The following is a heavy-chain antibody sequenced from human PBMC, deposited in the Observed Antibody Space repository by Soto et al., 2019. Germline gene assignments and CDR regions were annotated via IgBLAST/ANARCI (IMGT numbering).Heavy chain of an antibody. V-gene: IGHV1-18*01. J-gene: IGHJ5*01. CDR3: AREAEWDLRPTDS. D-gene: IGHD1-26*01. CDR1: GYTFTSYG. Sequence: QVQLVQSGAEVKKPGASVKVSCKASGYTFTSYGISWVRQAPGQGLEWMGWISAYNGNTNYAQKLQGRVTMTTDTSTSTAYLALRSLSSASTPVSSCAREAEWDLRPTDSWSQGTPFTVS. CDR2: ISAYNGNT.